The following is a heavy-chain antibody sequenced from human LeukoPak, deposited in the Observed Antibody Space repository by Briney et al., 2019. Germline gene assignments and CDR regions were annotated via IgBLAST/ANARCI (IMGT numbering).Heavy chain of an antibody. Sequence: GGSLRLSCAASGFTSSSYAMSWVRQAPGKGLEWVSAISGSGGSTYYADSVKGRFTISRDNSKNTLYLQMNSLRAEDTAVYYCAKKAYCSGGSCYRDAFDIWGQGTMVTVSS. CDR1: GFTSSSYA. D-gene: IGHD2-15*01. CDR2: ISGSGGST. V-gene: IGHV3-23*01. J-gene: IGHJ3*02. CDR3: AKKAYCSGGSCYRDAFDI.